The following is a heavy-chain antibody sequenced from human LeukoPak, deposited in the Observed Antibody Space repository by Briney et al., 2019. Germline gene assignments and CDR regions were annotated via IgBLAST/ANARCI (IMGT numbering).Heavy chain of an antibody. D-gene: IGHD2-2*01. J-gene: IGHJ4*02. V-gene: IGHV3-48*02. CDR3: GRLAHNAWYAIDF. Sequence: GGSLRLSCAASGFIFGDYNMNWVRQAPGKGLGWVSYISSGGSTIYYADTVKGRFTISRDNARNSLYLQMNGLTDEDTAVYYCGRLAHNAWYAIDFWGQGTLVTVSS. CDR2: ISSGGSTI. CDR1: GFIFGDYN.